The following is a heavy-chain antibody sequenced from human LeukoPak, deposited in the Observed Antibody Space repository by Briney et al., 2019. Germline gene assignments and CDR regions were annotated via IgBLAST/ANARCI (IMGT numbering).Heavy chain of an antibody. J-gene: IGHJ4*02. V-gene: IGHV3-15*01. D-gene: IGHD1-7*01. CDR2: FKSKTDGGTT. CDR3: TASRGDLYNCNYGFRFDY. Sequence: GGSLRLSCAASGFTFSNAWMSWVRQAPGKGPEWVGRFKSKTDGGTTDYAAPVKGRFTISRDDSKNTRYLQMNSLKTEDTAVYYCTASRGDLYNCNYGFRFDYWGQGTLVTVSS. CDR1: GFTFSNAW.